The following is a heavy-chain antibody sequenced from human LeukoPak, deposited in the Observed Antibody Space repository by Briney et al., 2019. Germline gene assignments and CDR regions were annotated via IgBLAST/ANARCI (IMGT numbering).Heavy chain of an antibody. J-gene: IGHJ3*02. CDR1: GYTFTRHG. D-gene: IGHD3-22*01. V-gene: IGHV7-4-1*02. CDR2: ISTQTGNP. CDR3: ARDANTYYYEINGYTDAFDI. Sequence: ASVKVSCKASGYTFTRHGLNWVRQAPGQGLQWMAWISTQTGNPTFAQGFTGRFVFSLDSSVSTAYPEISSLKAEDTAMYYCARDANTYYYEINGYTDAFDIWGQGTMVTVSS.